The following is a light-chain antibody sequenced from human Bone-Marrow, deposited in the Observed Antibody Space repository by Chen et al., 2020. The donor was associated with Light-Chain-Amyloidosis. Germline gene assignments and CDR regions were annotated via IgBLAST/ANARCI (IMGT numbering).Light chain of an antibody. J-gene: IGLJ3*02. CDR2: DGS. Sequence: SYVLTQPSPVSVAPGQKATIACGGNNIGSTSVHWYQQTPGQAPLLVVYDGSDRPSGIPERLSGSNSGNTATLTISRVEAGDEADYYCQVWDRSSDRPVFGGGTKLTVL. V-gene: IGLV3-21*02. CDR1: NIGSTS. CDR3: QVWDRSSDRPV.